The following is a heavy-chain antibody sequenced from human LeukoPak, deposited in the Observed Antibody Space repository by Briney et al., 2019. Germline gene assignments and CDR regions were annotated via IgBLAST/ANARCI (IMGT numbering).Heavy chain of an antibody. CDR3: ARAGWYSSGWPDY. CDR2: INAGNGNT. CDR1: GYTFTGYY. D-gene: IGHD6-19*01. J-gene: IGHJ4*02. Sequence: GASVKVSCKASGYTFTGYYMHWVRQAPGQGLEWMGWINAGNGNTKYSQKFQGRVTITRDTSASTAYMELSSLRSEDTAVYYCARAGWYSSGWPDYWGQGTLVTVSS. V-gene: IGHV1-3*01.